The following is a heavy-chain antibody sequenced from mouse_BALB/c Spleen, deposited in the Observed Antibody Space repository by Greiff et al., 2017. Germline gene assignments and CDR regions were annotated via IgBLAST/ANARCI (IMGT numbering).Heavy chain of an antibody. J-gene: IGHJ2*01. V-gene: IGHV1S135*01. CDR1: GYSFTSYY. CDR2: IDPFNGGT. D-gene: IGHD2-1*01. CDR3: ARSGGNYDFDY. Sequence: VQLKESGPELMKPGASVKISCKASGYSFTSYYMHWVKQSHGKSLEWIGYIDPFNGGTSYNQKFKGKATLTVDKSSSTAYMHLSSLTSEDSAVYYCARSGGNYDFDYWGQGTTLTVSS.